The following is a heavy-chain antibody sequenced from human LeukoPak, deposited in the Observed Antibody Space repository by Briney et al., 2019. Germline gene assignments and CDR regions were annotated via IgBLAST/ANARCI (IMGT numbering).Heavy chain of an antibody. CDR3: ARDLGAMVPGY. D-gene: IGHD3-10*01. V-gene: IGHV1-3*01. Sequence: ASVKVSCKASGYTFTSYAMHWVRQAPGQRLEWMGWINAGNGNTKYSQKFQGRVTITRDTSASTAYMELSSLRSDDTAVYYCARDLGAMVPGYWGQGTLVTVSS. CDR2: INAGNGNT. CDR1: GYTFTSYA. J-gene: IGHJ4*02.